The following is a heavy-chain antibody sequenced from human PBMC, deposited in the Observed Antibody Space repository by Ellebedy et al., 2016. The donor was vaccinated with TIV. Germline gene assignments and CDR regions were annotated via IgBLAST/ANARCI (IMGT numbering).Heavy chain of an antibody. J-gene: IGHJ5*02. Sequence: SETLSLXXTVSGGSISNFYWSWFRQPPGKGLEWIGYITYFGSTTYNPSLKSRVIISLDTSNNQFSLNLTSVTAADTAIYYCAKLGNPAQAAAGAGSWGQGTLVTVSS. CDR1: GGSISNFY. V-gene: IGHV4-59*01. CDR2: ITYFGST. CDR3: AKLGNPAQAAAGAGS. D-gene: IGHD6-13*01.